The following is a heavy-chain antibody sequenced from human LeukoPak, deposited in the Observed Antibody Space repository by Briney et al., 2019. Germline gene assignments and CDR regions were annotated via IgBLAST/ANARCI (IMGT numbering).Heavy chain of an antibody. CDR1: GFTFSSYW. D-gene: IGHD3-3*01. J-gene: IGHJ4*02. CDR2: IKQDGSEK. V-gene: IGHV3-7*01. CDR3: ARLYDFWSGYYRDY. Sequence: GGSLRLSCAASGFTFSSYWMSWVRQAPGKGLKWVANIKQDGSEKYYVDSVKGRFTISRDNAKNSLYLQMNSLRAEDTAVYYCARLYDFWSGYYRDYWGQGTLVTVSS.